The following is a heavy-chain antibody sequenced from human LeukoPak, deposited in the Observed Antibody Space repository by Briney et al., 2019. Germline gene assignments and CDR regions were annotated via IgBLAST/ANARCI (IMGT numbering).Heavy chain of an antibody. Sequence: PSETLSLTCAVYGGSFSGYYWSWIRQPPGKGLEWIGEINHSGSTNYNPSLKSRVTISVDTSKNQFSLKLSSVTAADTAVYYCARLVGSSSAFYYYYYYMDVWGKGTTVTVSS. CDR2: INHSGST. D-gene: IGHD6-6*01. J-gene: IGHJ6*03. CDR1: GGSFSGYY. V-gene: IGHV4-34*01. CDR3: ARLVGSSSAFYYYYYYMDV.